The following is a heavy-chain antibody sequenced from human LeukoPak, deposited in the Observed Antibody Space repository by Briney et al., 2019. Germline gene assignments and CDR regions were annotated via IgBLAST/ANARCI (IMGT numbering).Heavy chain of an antibody. CDR3: AVKTSTVTTGWFDP. D-gene: IGHD4-11*01. V-gene: IGHV1-69*13. Sequence: ASVKASCKASGGTFSSYAISWVRQAPGQGLEWMGGIIPIFGTANYAQKFQGRVTITADESTSTAYMELSSLRSEDTAVYYCAVKTSTVTTGWFDPWGQGTLVTVSS. J-gene: IGHJ5*02. CDR2: IIPIFGTA. CDR1: GGTFSSYA.